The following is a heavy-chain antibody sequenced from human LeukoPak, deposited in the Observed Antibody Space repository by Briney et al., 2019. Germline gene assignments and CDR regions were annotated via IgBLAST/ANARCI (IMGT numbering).Heavy chain of an antibody. J-gene: IGHJ4*02. CDR3: ARHERMTTYDY. D-gene: IGHD4-11*01. CDR2: ISYSGST. CDR1: GGSISSYY. V-gene: IGHV4-59*08. Sequence: SETLSLTCTVPGGSISSYYWSWIRQPPGKGLEWIGYISYSGSTYYNSFLTSRVTISVDTSNNQFSLKLISVTAADTAVYYCARHERMTTYDYWGQGTLVTVSS.